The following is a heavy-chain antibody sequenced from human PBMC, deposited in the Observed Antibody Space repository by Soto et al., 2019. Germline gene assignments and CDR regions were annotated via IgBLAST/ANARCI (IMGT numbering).Heavy chain of an antibody. V-gene: IGHV4-59*08. CDR1: GGSISSYY. CDR2: IYYSGST. D-gene: IGHD5-12*01. CDR3: ASQGRDGYNYVNSFDY. J-gene: IGHJ4*02. Sequence: SETLSLTCAVYGGSISSYYWSWIRQPPGKGLEWIGYIYYSGSTNYNPSLKSRVTISVDTSKNQFSLKLSSVTAADTAVYYCASQGRDGYNYVNSFDYWGQGTLVTVSS.